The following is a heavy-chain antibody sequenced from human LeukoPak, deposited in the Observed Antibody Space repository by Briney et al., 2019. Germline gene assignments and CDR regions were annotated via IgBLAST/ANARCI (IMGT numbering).Heavy chain of an antibody. D-gene: IGHD6-13*01. CDR2: IYWDDDK. V-gene: IGHV2-5*02. Sequence: SGPTLVNPTQTLTLTCTFSGFSLSTSGVGVGWIRQPPGKALEWLALIYWDDDKRYSPSLKSRLTITKDTSKNQVVLTMTNMDPVDTATYYCAHMRVNSSWYPSKYYFDYWGQGTLVTVSS. CDR3: AHMRVNSSWYPSKYYFDY. J-gene: IGHJ4*02. CDR1: GFSLSTSGVG.